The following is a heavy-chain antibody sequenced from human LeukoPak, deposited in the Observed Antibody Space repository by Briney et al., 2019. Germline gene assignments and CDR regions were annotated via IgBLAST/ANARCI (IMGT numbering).Heavy chain of an antibody. V-gene: IGHV3-21*01. CDR3: ARDLGRVMMATITTDDY. Sequence: GGSLRLSCAASGFTFSSYSMNRVRQAPGKGLEWVSSISSSSSYIYYADSVKGRFTISRDNAKNSLYLQMNSLRAEDTAVYYCARDLGRVMMATITTDDYWGQGTLVTVSS. CDR1: GFTFSSYS. CDR2: ISSSSSYI. J-gene: IGHJ4*02. D-gene: IGHD5-24*01.